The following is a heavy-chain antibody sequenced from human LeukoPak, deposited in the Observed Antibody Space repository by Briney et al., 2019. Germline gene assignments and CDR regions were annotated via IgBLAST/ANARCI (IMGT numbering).Heavy chain of an antibody. CDR1: GHSLSNYG. Sequence: ASVKVSCKAFGHSLSNYGLNWVRQAPGQGLEWMGWINTNTGNPMYAQGFTGRFVFSLDTSVSTAYLQISSLKAEDTAVYYCARKQVEPDRYFDFWGQGTLVTVSS. D-gene: IGHD6-6*01. CDR3: ARKQVEPDRYFDF. V-gene: IGHV7-4-1*02. CDR2: INTNTGNP. J-gene: IGHJ4*02.